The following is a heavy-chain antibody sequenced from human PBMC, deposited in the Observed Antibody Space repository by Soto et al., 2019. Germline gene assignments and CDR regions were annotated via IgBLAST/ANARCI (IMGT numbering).Heavy chain of an antibody. V-gene: IGHV1-69*02. D-gene: IGHD3-16*01. CDR1: GGTFSSYT. CDR2: IIPILGIA. J-gene: IGHJ3*02. CDR3: ARVQYNIWGSPYAFDI. Sequence: QVQLVQSGAEVKKPGSSVKVSCKASGGTFSSYTISWVRQAPGQGLEWMGRIIPILGIANYAQKFQGRVTITADKSTSTAYMELSSLRSEDTAVYYCARVQYNIWGSPYAFDIWGQGTMVTVSS.